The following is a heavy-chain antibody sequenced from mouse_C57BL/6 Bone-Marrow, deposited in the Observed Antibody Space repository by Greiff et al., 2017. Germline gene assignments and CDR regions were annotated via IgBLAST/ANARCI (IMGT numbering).Heavy chain of an antibody. D-gene: IGHD3-1*01. J-gene: IGHJ4*01. Sequence: VQLKESVAELVRPGASVTLSCTASGFNIKNTYMHWVKQRPEQGLEWIGRIDPANGNTTYAPKFQGKATITAVTSSNTAYLQLSSLTSEDTAIDYCARRHLKGEAMDYWGQGTSGTVSS. V-gene: IGHV14-3*01. CDR3: ARRHLKGEAMDY. CDR1: GFNIKNTY. CDR2: IDPANGNT.